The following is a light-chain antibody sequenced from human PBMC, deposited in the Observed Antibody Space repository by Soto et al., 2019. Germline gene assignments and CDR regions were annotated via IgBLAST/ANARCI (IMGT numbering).Light chain of an antibody. CDR2: DVT. Sequence: QSVLTQPASVSGSPGQSITISCTGTSSDLGRYNYVSWYQQHPGKAPKLMIYDVTIRPSGVSNRFSGSKSGNTASLTISGLQTEDEADYYCSSFTTSSTLVFGGGTKLTVL. CDR3: SSFTTSSTLV. CDR1: SSDLGRYNY. J-gene: IGLJ3*02. V-gene: IGLV2-14*01.